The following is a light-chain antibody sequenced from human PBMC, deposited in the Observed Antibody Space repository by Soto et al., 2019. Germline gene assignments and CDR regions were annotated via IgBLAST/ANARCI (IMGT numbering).Light chain of an antibody. CDR3: QQLNTFPHT. J-gene: IGKJ4*01. Sequence: DIQLTQSPSFLSASVGDTVTITCRASQGASSYLAWYQQKAGKAPMLLIYAASTLQSGVPSRFSGSGSGTEFSLTISSLQPEDFATYYCQQLNTFPHTFGGGTKVEIK. V-gene: IGKV1-9*01. CDR1: QGASSY. CDR2: AAS.